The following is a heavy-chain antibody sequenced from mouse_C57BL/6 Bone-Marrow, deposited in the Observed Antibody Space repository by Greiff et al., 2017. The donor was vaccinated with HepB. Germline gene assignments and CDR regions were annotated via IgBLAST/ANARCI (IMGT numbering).Heavy chain of an antibody. CDR1: GYTFTSYW. D-gene: IGHD1-1*01. Sequence: QVQLKESGAELAKPGASVKLSCKASGYTFTSYWMHWVKQRPGQGLEWIGYINPSSGYTKYNQKFKDKATLTADKSSSTAYMQLSSLTYEDSAVYNCARCNTVYAMDYWGQGTPVTVSS. CDR2: INPSSGYT. CDR3: ARCNTVYAMDY. V-gene: IGHV1-7*01. J-gene: IGHJ4*01.